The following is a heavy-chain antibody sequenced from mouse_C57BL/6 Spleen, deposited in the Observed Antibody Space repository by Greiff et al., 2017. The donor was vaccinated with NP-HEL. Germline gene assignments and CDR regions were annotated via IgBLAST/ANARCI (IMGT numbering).Heavy chain of an antibody. V-gene: IGHV5-17*01. CDR1: GFTFSDYG. CDR2: ISSGSSTI. D-gene: IGHD2-3*01. CDR3: ARGDGYYYPFDY. Sequence: EVMLVESGGGLVKPGGSLKLSCAASGFTFSDYGMHWVRQAPEKGLEWVAYISSGSSTIYYADTVKGRFTISRDNAKNTLFLQMTSLRSEDTAMYYCARGDGYYYPFDYWGQGTTLTVSS. J-gene: IGHJ2*01.